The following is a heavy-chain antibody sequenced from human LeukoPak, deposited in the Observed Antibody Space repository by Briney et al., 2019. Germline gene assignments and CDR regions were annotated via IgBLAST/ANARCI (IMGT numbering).Heavy chain of an antibody. CDR3: ARGLSHSKDI. J-gene: IGHJ3*02. Sequence: SETPSLTCTVSGGSMSSYYWSWIRQPAGKGLEWIGRVYTGGNTNYNPSLKSRVTMSVDTSKNQFSLKLTSVTAADTAVYYCARGLSHSKDIWGQGTMVTVSS. CDR2: VYTGGNT. CDR1: GGSMSSYY. V-gene: IGHV4-4*07.